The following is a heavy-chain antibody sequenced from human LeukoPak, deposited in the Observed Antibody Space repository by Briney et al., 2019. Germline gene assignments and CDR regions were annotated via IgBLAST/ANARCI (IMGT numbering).Heavy chain of an antibody. CDR2: IKEDGSEK. Sequence: PGGSLRPSCAASGFTFSAFWMTWVRQAPGKGLEWVASIKEDGSEKFYVDSVKGRFTISRDNAKKSLYLQMNSLTAEDAAVYYCARGRDNVYWGQGTLVTVSS. CDR3: ARGRDNVY. V-gene: IGHV3-7*04. CDR1: GFTFSAFW. D-gene: IGHD5-24*01. J-gene: IGHJ4*02.